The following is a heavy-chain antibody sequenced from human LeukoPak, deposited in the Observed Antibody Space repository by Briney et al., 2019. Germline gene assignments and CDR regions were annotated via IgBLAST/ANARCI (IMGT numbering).Heavy chain of an antibody. V-gene: IGHV3-7*01. J-gene: IGHJ4*02. CDR1: GFTFSSYW. Sequence: GGSLRLSCAASGFTFSSYWMSWVRQAPGKGLEWVANIKQDGSEKYYVDSVKGRFTISRDNAKNSLYLQMNSLRAEDTAVYYCAKDFYSSRLDYWGQGTLVTVSS. CDR3: AKDFYSSRLDY. CDR2: IKQDGSEK. D-gene: IGHD6-13*01.